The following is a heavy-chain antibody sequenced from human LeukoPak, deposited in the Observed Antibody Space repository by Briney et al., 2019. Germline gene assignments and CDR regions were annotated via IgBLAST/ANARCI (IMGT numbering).Heavy chain of an antibody. J-gene: IGHJ3*02. CDR2: IYHSGST. V-gene: IGHV4-38-2*01. CDR3: AEGDCRFDI. D-gene: IGHD1-26*01. CDR1: GSSISNGYY. Sequence: SETLSLTCGVSGSSISNGYYWGWIRQPPGQGLEWIGSIYHSGSTYYNPSLMSRVTISIDTSKNQFSLRLTSVTVADTAVYYGAEGDCRFDIWGQGTMVIVSS.